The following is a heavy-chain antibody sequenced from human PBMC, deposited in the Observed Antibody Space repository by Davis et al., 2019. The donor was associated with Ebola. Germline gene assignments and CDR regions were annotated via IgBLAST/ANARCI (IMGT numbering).Heavy chain of an antibody. CDR2: IYYSGST. CDR1: GGSLSSYY. J-gene: IGHJ4*02. Sequence: SETLSLTCTVSGGSLSSYYGSWIRQPPGKGLEWIGYIYYSGSTNYNPSLRSRVTISVDTSKNQFSLKLSSVTAADTAVYYCARGGVSPWSYYFDYWGQGTLVTVSS. V-gene: IGHV4-59*01. D-gene: IGHD6-13*01. CDR3: ARGGVSPWSYYFDY.